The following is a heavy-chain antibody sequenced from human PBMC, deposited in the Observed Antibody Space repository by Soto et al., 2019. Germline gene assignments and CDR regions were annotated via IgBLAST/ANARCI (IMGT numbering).Heavy chain of an antibody. D-gene: IGHD6-13*01. CDR2: VVPNSGGT. Sequence: ASVKFSCKAXGYTFTAYYIHWVRQAPGQGLEWVGWVVPNSGGTNYAQKFQGRVTMTSDASISTAYMELSRLTSDDRAVYYCARSVGLAGVGNYLVYWGQGTLVTVS. J-gene: IGHJ4*02. CDR3: ARSVGLAGVGNYLVY. V-gene: IGHV1-2*02. CDR1: GYTFTAYY.